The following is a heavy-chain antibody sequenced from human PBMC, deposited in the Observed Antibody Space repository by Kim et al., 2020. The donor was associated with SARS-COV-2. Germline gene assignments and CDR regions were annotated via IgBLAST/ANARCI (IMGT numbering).Heavy chain of an antibody. D-gene: IGHD4-17*01. V-gene: IGHV3-33*01. CDR3: ARDSPSTVTTSRVLGY. J-gene: IGHJ4*02. CDR1: GFTFSSYG. CDR2: IWYDGSNK. Sequence: GGSLRLSCAASGFTFSSYGMHWVRQAPGKGLEWVAVIWYDGSNKYYADSVKGRFTISRDNSKNTLYLQMNSLRAEDTAVYYCARDSPSTVTTSRVLGYWGQGTLVTVSS.